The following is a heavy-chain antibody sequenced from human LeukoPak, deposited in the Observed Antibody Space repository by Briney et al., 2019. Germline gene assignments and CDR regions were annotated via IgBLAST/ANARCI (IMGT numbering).Heavy chain of an antibody. CDR3: ARGLTGIAARSFDY. Sequence: SETLSLTCAVSGCSISSGYYCGWIRQPPGKGLEWIGSIYHSGSTYYNPSLKSRVTISVDTSKNQFSLKLSSVTAADTAVYYCARGLTGIAARSFDYWGQGTLVTVSS. CDR2: IYHSGST. J-gene: IGHJ4*02. V-gene: IGHV4-38-2*01. D-gene: IGHD6-6*01. CDR1: GCSISSGYY.